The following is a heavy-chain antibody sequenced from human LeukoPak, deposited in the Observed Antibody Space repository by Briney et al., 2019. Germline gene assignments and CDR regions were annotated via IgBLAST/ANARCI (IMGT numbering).Heavy chain of an antibody. D-gene: IGHD2-2*01. J-gene: IGHJ4*02. CDR3: ARRAVVPAAVSYFDN. CDR1: GGSISSGDYY. CDR2: IYYSGST. V-gene: IGHV4-30-4*01. Sequence: SETLSLTCTVSGGSISSGDYYWSWIRQPPGKGLEWIGYIYYSGSTYYNPSLKSRITISMDTSKKQFSLRLASVTAADTAVYYCARRAVVPAAVSYFDNWGQGTLVTVSS.